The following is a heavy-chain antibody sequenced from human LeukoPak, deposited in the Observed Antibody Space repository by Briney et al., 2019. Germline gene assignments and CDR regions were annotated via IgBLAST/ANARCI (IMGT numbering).Heavy chain of an antibody. CDR2: TNPNSGDT. CDR1: GYTFTGNY. CDR3: ARGKSGEKNPWFDP. Sequence: ASVKVSCKASGYTFTGNYMHWLRQAPGQGLEWLGWTNPNSGDTNYAQKFQGRVTMTRDTSISTAYMVLSRLRSDDTAVYYCARGKSGEKNPWFDPWGQGTLVTVSS. V-gene: IGHV1-2*02. J-gene: IGHJ5*02. D-gene: IGHD3-10*01.